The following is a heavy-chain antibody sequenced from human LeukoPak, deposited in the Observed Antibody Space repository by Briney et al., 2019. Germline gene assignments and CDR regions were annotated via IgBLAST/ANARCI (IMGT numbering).Heavy chain of an antibody. CDR3: ARRWNYGRNYYIDV. CDR2: INDSGTI. CDR1: GGSFSHYC. V-gene: IGHV4-34*01. J-gene: IGHJ6*03. D-gene: IGHD1-7*01. Sequence: SETLSLTCAVSGGSFSHYCWSWIRQSPGMGLEWIGEINDSGTINYNPSLMSRVTISLDKSKNQFSLKLSSATAADTAVYYCARRWNYGRNYYIDVWGKGATVSVSS.